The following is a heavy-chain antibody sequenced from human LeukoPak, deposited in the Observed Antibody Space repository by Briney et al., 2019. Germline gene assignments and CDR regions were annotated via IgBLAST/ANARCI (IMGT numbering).Heavy chain of an antibody. V-gene: IGHV1-18*01. CDR1: GYTFTSYG. Sequence: GASVKVSCKASGYTFTSYGISWVRQAPGQGLEWMGWISAYNGNTNYAQKLQGRVTMTTDTSTSTAYMELRSLRSDDTAVYYCARFAAEYSGYDYGGGGDYWGQGTLVTVSS. CDR3: ARFAAEYSGYDYGGGGDY. CDR2: ISAYNGNT. J-gene: IGHJ4*02. D-gene: IGHD5-12*01.